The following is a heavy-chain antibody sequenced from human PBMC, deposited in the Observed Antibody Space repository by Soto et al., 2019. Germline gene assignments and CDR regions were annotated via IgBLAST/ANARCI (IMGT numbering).Heavy chain of an antibody. CDR2: ISYDGNNK. D-gene: IGHD5-18*01. Sequence: QVQLVESGGGVVQPGRSLRLSCAASGFTFSSYAMHWVRQAPGKGLEWVAVISYDGNNKYYADSVKGRFTISRDNSKNTLYLQMNSLRAEDTAVYYCARGDPYSYGRTPKPYYFDYWGQGTLVTVSS. CDR1: GFTFSSYA. CDR3: ARGDPYSYGRTPKPYYFDY. J-gene: IGHJ4*02. V-gene: IGHV3-30-3*01.